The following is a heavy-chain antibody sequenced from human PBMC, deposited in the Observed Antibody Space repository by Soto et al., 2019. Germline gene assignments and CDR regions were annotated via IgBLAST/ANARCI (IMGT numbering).Heavy chain of an antibody. CDR2: MNPNSGNT. CDR1: GYTFTSYD. J-gene: IGHJ3*02. CDR3: ARDLYYYDSSGYPGTGGAFDI. V-gene: IGHV1-8*01. Sequence: GASVKVSCKASGYTFTSYDINWVRQATGQGLEWMGRMNPNSGNTSYAQKFQGRVTMTRDTSTSTVYIVLSSLRSEDTAVYYFARDLYYYDSSGYPGTGGAFDIWGQGTMVTVSS. D-gene: IGHD3-22*01.